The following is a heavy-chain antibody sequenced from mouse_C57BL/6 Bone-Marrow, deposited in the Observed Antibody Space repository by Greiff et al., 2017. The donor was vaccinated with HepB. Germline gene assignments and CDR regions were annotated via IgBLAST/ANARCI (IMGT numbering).Heavy chain of an antibody. Sequence: DVKLVESEGGLVQPGSSMKLSCTASGFTFSDYYMAWVRQVPEKGLEWVANINYDGSSTYYLDSLKSRFIISRDNAKNILYLQMSSLKSEDTATYYCAREWLLPYWYFDVWGTGTTVTVSS. CDR1: GFTFSDYY. D-gene: IGHD2-3*01. CDR3: AREWLLPYWYFDV. J-gene: IGHJ1*03. CDR2: INYDGSST. V-gene: IGHV5-16*01.